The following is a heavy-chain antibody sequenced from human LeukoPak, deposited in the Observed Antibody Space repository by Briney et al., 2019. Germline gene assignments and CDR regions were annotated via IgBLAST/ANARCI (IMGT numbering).Heavy chain of an antibody. J-gene: IGHJ5*02. CDR1: GFTFSSYA. Sequence: GGSLRLSCAASGFTFSSYAMHWVRQAPGKGLEWVSVVYSGGRTTYSDSVKGRFTISRDSSKNVVYFEMNSLRGEDTAVYYCARGPDRWLLLDLWGQGTLVTVSS. CDR2: VYSGGRT. CDR3: ARGPDRWLLLDL. D-gene: IGHD2-15*01. V-gene: IGHV3-66*01.